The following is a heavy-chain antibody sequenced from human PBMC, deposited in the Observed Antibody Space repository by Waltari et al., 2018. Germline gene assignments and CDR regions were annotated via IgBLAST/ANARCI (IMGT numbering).Heavy chain of an antibody. J-gene: IGHJ4*02. CDR1: GFTVRSNY. V-gene: IGHV3-53*01. D-gene: IGHD3-10*01. CDR2: IYSGGST. Sequence: EVQLVESGGGLIQPGGSLRLSCAAYGFTVRSNYMSWVRQAPGKGLEWVSVIYSGGSTYYADSVKGRFTISRDNSKNTLYLQMNSLRAEDTAVYYCASRITMVRGVPRDYWGQGTLVTVSS. CDR3: ASRITMVRGVPRDY.